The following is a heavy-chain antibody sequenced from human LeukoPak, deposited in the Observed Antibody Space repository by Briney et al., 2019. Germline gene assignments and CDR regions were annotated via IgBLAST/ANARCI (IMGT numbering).Heavy chain of an antibody. Sequence: SETLSLTCAVYGGSFSGYYWSWIRQPPGKGLEWIGEINHSGSTNYNPSLKSRVTISVDTSKNQFSLKLSSVTAADTAVYYCARVPVPAAIRGWFDPWGQGTWSPSPQ. V-gene: IGHV4-34*01. CDR2: INHSGST. CDR3: ARVPVPAAIRGWFDP. CDR1: GGSFSGYY. J-gene: IGHJ5*02. D-gene: IGHD2-2*01.